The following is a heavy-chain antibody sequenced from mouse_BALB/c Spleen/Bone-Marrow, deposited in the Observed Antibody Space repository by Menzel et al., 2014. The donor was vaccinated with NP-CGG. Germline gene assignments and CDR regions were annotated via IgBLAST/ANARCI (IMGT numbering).Heavy chain of an antibody. Sequence: QVQLQQSGAELARPGASVKMSCKASGYTFTSYTIQWVKRRPGQGLEWVGYIVPSSGYTDYNQKFKDKTTLTADKSSSTSYIQRSSVTSAGSAVYYCAREARAGAWSPNLGQGTLVTVSA. CDR3: AREARAGAWSPN. J-gene: IGHJ3*01. CDR1: GYTFTSYT. V-gene: IGHV1-4*02. CDR2: IVPSSGYT.